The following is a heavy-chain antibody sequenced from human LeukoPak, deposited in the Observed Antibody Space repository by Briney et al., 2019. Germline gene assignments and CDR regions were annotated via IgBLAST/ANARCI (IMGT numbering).Heavy chain of an antibody. CDR3: VRTMTREWGGWYDNDY. CDR1: GSSVSNHW. D-gene: IGHD6-19*01. CDR2: ISSRGYT. Sequence: PSETLSLTCTVSGSSVSNHWWIWIRQPAGKGLEWIGRISSRGYTNYNPSLKSRVAMSVDTSENQFSLKLNSVTAADTAVYYCVRTMTREWGGWYDNDYWGRGTLVTVSS. V-gene: IGHV4-4*07. J-gene: IGHJ4*03.